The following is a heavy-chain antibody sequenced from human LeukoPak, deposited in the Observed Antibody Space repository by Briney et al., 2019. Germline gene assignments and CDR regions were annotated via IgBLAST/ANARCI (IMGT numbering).Heavy chain of an antibody. CDR3: ARNLGVLRFLEWSSGFGY. J-gene: IGHJ4*02. CDR2: IKPDGGEK. CDR1: GFTFSRYW. D-gene: IGHD3-3*01. Sequence: GGSLRLPCVASGFTFSRYWMSWVRQTPGKGLEWVANIKPDGGEKYYVDSVKGRFTISRDNAKNSLYLEMNSLRAEDTAMYYCARNLGVLRFLEWSSGFGYWGQGALVTVSS. V-gene: IGHV3-7*01.